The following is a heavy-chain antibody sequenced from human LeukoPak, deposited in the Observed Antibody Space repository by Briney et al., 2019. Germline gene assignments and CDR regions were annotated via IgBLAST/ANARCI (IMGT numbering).Heavy chain of an antibody. D-gene: IGHD6-13*01. J-gene: IGHJ6*03. CDR2: IYTSGST. Sequence: PSETLSLTCTVSGGSISSYYWSRIRQPAGKGLEWIGRIYTSGSTNYNPSLKSRVTMSVDTSKNQFSLKLSSVTAADTAVYDCARETGGGSSWPYYYYYYMDVWGKGTTVTISS. CDR1: GGSISSYY. V-gene: IGHV4-4*07. CDR3: ARETGGGSSWPYYYYYYMDV.